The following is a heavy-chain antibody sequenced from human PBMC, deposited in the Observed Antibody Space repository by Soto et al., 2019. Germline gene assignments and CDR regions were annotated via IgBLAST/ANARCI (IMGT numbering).Heavy chain of an antibody. CDR2: ISYDGSNK. J-gene: IGHJ4*02. CDR3: AIDGGSSCPGGLDY. D-gene: IGHD6-13*01. Sequence: QVQLVESGGGVVQPGRSLRLSCAASGFTFSSYGMHWVRQAPGKGLEWVAVISYDGSNKYYADSVKGRFTISRDNSKYTLYLKMNSVRAEDTAVYYCAIDGGSSCPGGLDYWGQGTLVTVSS. CDR1: GFTFSSYG. V-gene: IGHV3-30*03.